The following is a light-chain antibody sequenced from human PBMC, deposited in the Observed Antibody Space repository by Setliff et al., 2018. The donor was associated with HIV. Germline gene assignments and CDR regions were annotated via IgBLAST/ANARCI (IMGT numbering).Light chain of an antibody. Sequence: DIVMTQSPDSLSVSLGERATINCKSSQSVLSSFNNKNYLACYQQKPGQPPKLLISWASSRESGVPDRFSGSGSGTDFTLTISSLKAEDVAVYYCQQYYTASLFVAPGTKVASK. CDR3: QQYYTASLF. CDR1: QSVLSSFNNKNY. CDR2: WAS. J-gene: IGKJ3*01. V-gene: IGKV4-1*01.